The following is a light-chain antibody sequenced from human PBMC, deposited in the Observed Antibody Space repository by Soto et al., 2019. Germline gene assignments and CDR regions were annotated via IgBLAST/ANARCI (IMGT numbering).Light chain of an antibody. CDR3: QQYGSSLYT. Sequence: EIVLTQSAGILSLSPGERATLSCRASQSVSSSYLTWYQQKPGQPRRLLIYGASSRATGIPDRFSGSGSGTDFTLTISRLEPEDFAVYYCQQYGSSLYTFGQGTKLEIK. CDR1: QSVSSSY. J-gene: IGKJ2*01. V-gene: IGKV3-20*01. CDR2: GAS.